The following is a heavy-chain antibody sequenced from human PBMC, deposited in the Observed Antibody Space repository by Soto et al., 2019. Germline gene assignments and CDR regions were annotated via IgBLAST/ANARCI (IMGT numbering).Heavy chain of an antibody. CDR1: GGSISISNW. V-gene: IGHV4-4*02. Sequence: QVQLQESGPGLVKPSGTLSLTCAVSGGSISISNWWSWVRQPPGKVLEWIGGIFHSGDTSYNPSLTSRVTISVDRSKNHFSLKLTSVTAADTAMYYCARGAATMAPKSWFDPWGQGILVTVSS. CDR2: IFHSGDT. D-gene: IGHD3-10*01. J-gene: IGHJ5*02. CDR3: ARGAATMAPKSWFDP.